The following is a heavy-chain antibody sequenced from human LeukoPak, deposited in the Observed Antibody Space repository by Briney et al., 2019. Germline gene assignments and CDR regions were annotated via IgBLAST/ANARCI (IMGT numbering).Heavy chain of an antibody. D-gene: IGHD6-13*01. CDR2: IYPGDSDT. V-gene: IGHV5-51*01. CDR1: GYSFTTYW. J-gene: IGHJ4*02. CDR3: ARASGGSSWSYLDS. Sequence: KRRESLKISCKGAGYSFTTYWIGWVRQMPGKGLEWMGIIYPGDSDTRYSPSFQGQVTISVDKSISTAYLQWSSLTASDTAIYFCARASGGSSWSYLDSWGQGTLVTVSS.